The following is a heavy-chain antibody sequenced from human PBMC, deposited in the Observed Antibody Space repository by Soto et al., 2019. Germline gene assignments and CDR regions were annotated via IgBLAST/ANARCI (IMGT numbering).Heavy chain of an antibody. D-gene: IGHD3-22*01. J-gene: IGHJ4*02. Sequence: GESLKISCKGSGCRFTSYWIAWVRQMPGKGLEWMGIIYPTDSDSRYSPSFQGQVTISADKSISTAYLQWSSLRASDTAMYYCARSSGYYGGIDYWGQRTQVTVSS. CDR3: ARSSGYYGGIDY. CDR2: IYPTDSDS. V-gene: IGHV5-51*01. CDR1: GCRFTSYW.